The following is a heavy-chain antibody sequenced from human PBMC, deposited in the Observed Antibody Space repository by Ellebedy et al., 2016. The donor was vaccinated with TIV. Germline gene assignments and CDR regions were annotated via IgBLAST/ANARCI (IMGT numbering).Heavy chain of an antibody. J-gene: IGHJ6*03. CDR2: IIPISGTA. Sequence: SVKVSXXASGGTFSIYAISWVRQAPGQGLEWMGGIIPISGTANYAQKFQGRVTITADESTGTAYMEVSSLRSEDTAMYYCARGQDTAMVSQYYSYYYMDVWGKGTTVTVSS. V-gene: IGHV1-69*13. CDR1: GGTFSIYA. CDR3: ARGQDTAMVSQYYSYYYMDV. D-gene: IGHD5-18*01.